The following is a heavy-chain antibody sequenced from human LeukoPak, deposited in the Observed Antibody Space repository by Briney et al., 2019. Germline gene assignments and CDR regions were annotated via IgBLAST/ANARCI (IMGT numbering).Heavy chain of an antibody. Sequence: ASVKVSCKASGYTFTSYYMHWVRQAPGQGLEWMGIINPSGGSTSYAQKFQGRVTMTRDTSTSTVYMELSSLRSEDTAVYYCARDRRGDGGNSAFDPWGQGTLVTVSS. D-gene: IGHD4-23*01. CDR2: INPSGGST. V-gene: IGHV1-46*01. CDR3: ARDRRGDGGNSAFDP. CDR1: GYTFTSYY. J-gene: IGHJ5*02.